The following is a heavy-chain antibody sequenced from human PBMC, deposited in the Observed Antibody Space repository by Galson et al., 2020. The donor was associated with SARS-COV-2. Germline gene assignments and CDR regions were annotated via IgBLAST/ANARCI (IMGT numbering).Heavy chain of an antibody. CDR2: IDPRDSDT. D-gene: IGHD1-1*01. V-gene: IGHV5-51*01. J-gene: IGHJ4*02. CDR3: ARHKRGAEIDS. CDR1: GYSLTTYC. Sequence: GESPKISCNSSGYSLTTYCIGLVPQMPGKGLEWRGIIDPRDSDTRYSPSFQGQITISADKSINTVFLQCSRLRASDTAMYYCARHKRGAEIDSWGQGPLVTVSS.